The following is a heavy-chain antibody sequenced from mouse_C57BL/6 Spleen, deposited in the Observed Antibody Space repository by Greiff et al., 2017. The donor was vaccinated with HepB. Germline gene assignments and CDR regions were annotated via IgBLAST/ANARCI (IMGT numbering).Heavy chain of an antibody. V-gene: IGHV3-6*01. Sequence: EVKLQESGPGLVKPSQSLSLTCSVTGYSITSGYYWNWIRQFPGNKLEWMGYISYDGSNNYNPSLKNRISITRDTSKNQFFLKLNSVTTEDTATYYCARDDYYGSSYWFAYWGQGTLVTVSA. D-gene: IGHD1-1*01. CDR1: GYSITSGYY. J-gene: IGHJ3*01. CDR3: ARDDYYGSSYWFAY. CDR2: ISYDGSN.